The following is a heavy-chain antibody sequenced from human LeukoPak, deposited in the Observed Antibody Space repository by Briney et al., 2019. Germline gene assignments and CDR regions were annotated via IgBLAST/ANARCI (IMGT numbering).Heavy chain of an antibody. CDR2: ISSSSSYI. CDR3: ARGGAHHDY. V-gene: IGHV3-21*01. CDR1: GFTFSSYS. J-gene: IGHJ4*02. Sequence: GGPLRLSCAPSGFTFSSYSMNWVRQAPGKGLEWVSSISSSSSYIYYADSVKGRFTISRDNAKNSLYLQMNSLRAKDTGVYYCARGGAHHDYWGQGTLVTVSS.